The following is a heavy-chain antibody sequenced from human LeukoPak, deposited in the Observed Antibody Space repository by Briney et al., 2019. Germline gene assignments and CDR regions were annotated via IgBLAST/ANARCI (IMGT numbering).Heavy chain of an antibody. J-gene: IGHJ4*02. Sequence: GGSLRLSCAASGFTFSSYAMSWVRQAPGKGLEWVSAISGSGGSTDYADSVKGRFTIPRDNSKNTLYLQMNSLRTEDTAVYYCAKLVVRIDYWGQGTLVAVSS. CDR2: ISGSGGST. CDR3: AKLVVRIDY. CDR1: GFTFSSYA. D-gene: IGHD3-22*01. V-gene: IGHV3-23*01.